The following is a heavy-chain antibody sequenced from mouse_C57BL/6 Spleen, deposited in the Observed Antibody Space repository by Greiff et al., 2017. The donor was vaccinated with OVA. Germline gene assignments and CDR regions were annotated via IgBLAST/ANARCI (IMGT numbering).Heavy chain of an antibody. CDR2: IWTGGGT. D-gene: IGHD2-5*01. CDR3: ATNGWSDSNHAMDY. Sequence: QVQLKESGPGLVAPSQSLSITCTVSGFSLTSYAISWVRQPPGKGLEWLGVIWTGGGTNYNSALKSRLSISKDNSTSQVILKMNSLQTDDTAKYYGATNGWSDSNHAMDYWGQGTSVTVSS. J-gene: IGHJ4*01. V-gene: IGHV2-9-1*01. CDR1: GFSLTSYA.